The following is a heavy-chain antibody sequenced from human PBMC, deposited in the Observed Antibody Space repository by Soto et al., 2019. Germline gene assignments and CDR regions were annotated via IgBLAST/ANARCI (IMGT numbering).Heavy chain of an antibody. V-gene: IGHV6-1*01. CDR2: TYYRSKWYN. J-gene: IGHJ4*02. Sequence: QVPLQQSGPGLVKPSETLSVTCVISGDSVSSNSAAWNWIRQSPSRGLEWLGRTYYRSKWYNESAPSVKRRISINPDTSKKQFSRQLNSVTPEDTAVYYCARGGGSYGYFDCWGQGSLVTVSS. D-gene: IGHD1-26*01. CDR3: ARGGGSYGYFDC. CDR1: GDSVSSNSAA.